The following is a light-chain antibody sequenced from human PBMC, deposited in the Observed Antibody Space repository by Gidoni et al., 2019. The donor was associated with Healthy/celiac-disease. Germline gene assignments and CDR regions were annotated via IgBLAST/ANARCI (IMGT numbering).Light chain of an antibody. V-gene: IGKV3-20*01. CDR1: QRVSSSY. CDR2: GAS. J-gene: IGKJ2*01. Sequence: IVFTQSPGTLSLSPGERATLSCRASQRVSSSYVAWYQQKPGQAPRLLIYGASSRATGIPDRFSGSGSGTDFTLTISRLEPEDFAVYYCQQYGSSPLTFGQGTKLEIK. CDR3: QQYGSSPLT.